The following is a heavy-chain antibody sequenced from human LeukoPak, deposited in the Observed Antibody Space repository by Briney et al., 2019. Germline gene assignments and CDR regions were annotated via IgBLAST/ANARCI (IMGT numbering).Heavy chain of an antibody. D-gene: IGHD3-22*01. Sequence: SETLSLTCAVYGGSFSGYYWSWIRQPPGKGLEWIGEINHSGSTNYNPSLKSRVTISVDTSKNQFSLKLSSVTAADTAVYYCARHSYYYDSSGYNYYYYGMDVWGQGTTVTVSS. J-gene: IGHJ6*02. CDR2: INHSGST. CDR3: ARHSYYYDSSGYNYYYYGMDV. V-gene: IGHV4-34*01. CDR1: GGSFSGYY.